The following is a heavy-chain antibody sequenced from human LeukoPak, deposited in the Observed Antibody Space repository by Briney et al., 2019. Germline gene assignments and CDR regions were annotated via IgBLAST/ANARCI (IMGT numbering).Heavy chain of an antibody. Sequence: ASVKVSCKASGYTFTSYDINWVRQATGQGHEWMGWMNPNSGNTGYAQKFQGRVTMTRNTSISTAYMELSSLRSEDTAVYYCARGLRYCSGGSCYYWFDPWGQGTLVTVSS. CDR3: ARGLRYCSGGSCYYWFDP. CDR2: MNPNSGNT. D-gene: IGHD2-15*01. CDR1: GYTFTSYD. J-gene: IGHJ5*02. V-gene: IGHV1-8*01.